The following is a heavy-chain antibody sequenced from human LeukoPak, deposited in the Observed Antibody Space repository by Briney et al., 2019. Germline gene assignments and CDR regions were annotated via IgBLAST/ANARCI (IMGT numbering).Heavy chain of an antibody. J-gene: IGHJ6*02. CDR1: GFTVSSNY. V-gene: IGHV3-66*01. D-gene: IGHD1-14*01. CDR3: ASNTNQNGLYYYYGMDV. Sequence: GGSLRLSCAASGFTVSSNYMSWVRQAPGKGLEWVSVIYSGGSTYYADSVKGRFTISRDNSKNTLYLQMNSLRAEDTAVYCCASNTNQNGLYYYYGMDVWGQGTTVTVSS. CDR2: IYSGGST.